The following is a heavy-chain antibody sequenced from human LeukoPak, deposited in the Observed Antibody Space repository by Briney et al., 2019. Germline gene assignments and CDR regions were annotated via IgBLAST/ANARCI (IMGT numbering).Heavy chain of an antibody. CDR3: ARTHKTTVTIFDY. CDR2: IYYSGST. CDR1: GGSIRSGDYY. D-gene: IGHD4-17*01. J-gene: IGHJ4*02. V-gene: IGHV4-30-4*01. Sequence: SETLSLTCTVSGGSIRSGDYYWSWIRQPPGKGLEWIGYIYYSGSTYYNPSLKSRVTISVDTSKNQFSLKLSSVTAADTAVYYCARTHKTTVTIFDYWGQGTLVTVSS.